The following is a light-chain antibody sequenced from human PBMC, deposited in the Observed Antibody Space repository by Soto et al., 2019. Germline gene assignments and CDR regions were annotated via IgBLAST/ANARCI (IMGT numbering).Light chain of an antibody. CDR2: EDS. CDR1: SSDVGSYNL. CDR3: CSYAGSRTAYV. V-gene: IGLV2-23*01. Sequence: QSALTQPASVSGSPGQSVTISCTGTSSDVGSYNLVSWYQQRPGTAPKLLIYEDSKRPSGVSDRFSGSKSGNTASLTISGLQAEDEADYYCCSYAGSRTAYVFGTGTKLTVL. J-gene: IGLJ1*01.